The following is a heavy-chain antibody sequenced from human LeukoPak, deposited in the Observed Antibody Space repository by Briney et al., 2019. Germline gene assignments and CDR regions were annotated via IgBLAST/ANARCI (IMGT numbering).Heavy chain of an antibody. CDR3: ARGIGDVDIVATFDWYFDL. V-gene: IGHV3-7*01. CDR2: IKQDGSEK. D-gene: IGHD5-12*01. J-gene: IGHJ2*01. CDR1: GFTFSSYW. Sequence: PGGSLRLSCAASGFTFSSYWMSWVRQAPGKGLEWVANIKQDGSEKYYVDSVKGRFTISRDNAKNSLYLQINSLRAEDTAVYYCARGIGDVDIVATFDWYFDLWGRGTLVTVSS.